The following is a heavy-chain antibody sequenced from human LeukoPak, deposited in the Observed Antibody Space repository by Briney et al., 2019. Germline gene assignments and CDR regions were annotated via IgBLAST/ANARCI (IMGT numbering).Heavy chain of an antibody. Sequence: GGSLRLSCEASGFTFSSYWMSWVRQAPGKGLEWVADIKTDGSEKYYVDSVKGRFTISRDNAKNSLYLQMNSLRAEDTAVYYCARDYTGYFPWGQGTLVIVSS. J-gene: IGHJ5*02. D-gene: IGHD3-9*01. CDR1: GFTFSSYW. CDR2: IKTDGSEK. V-gene: IGHV3-7*03. CDR3: ARDYTGYFP.